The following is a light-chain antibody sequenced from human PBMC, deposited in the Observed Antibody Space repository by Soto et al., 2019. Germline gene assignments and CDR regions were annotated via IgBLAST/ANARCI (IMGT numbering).Light chain of an antibody. Sequence: TQSPATLSVSPGERAAVTCRASQSLSSNLAWYQQKPGQAPRLLIFEASKRATGIPDRISGSGSGTDFTLTISSLEPEDFAVYYCQQRGHWPRTFGQGTKVDIK. CDR3: QQRGHWPRT. V-gene: IGKV3-11*01. CDR1: QSLSSN. CDR2: EAS. J-gene: IGKJ1*01.